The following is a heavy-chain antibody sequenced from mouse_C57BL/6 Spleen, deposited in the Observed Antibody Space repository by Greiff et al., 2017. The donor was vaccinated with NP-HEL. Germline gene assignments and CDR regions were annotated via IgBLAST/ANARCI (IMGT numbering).Heavy chain of an antibody. D-gene: IGHD3-2*02. CDR3: ARGVGRSGPFAY. CDR1: GYTFTSYW. CDR2: INPSNGGT. Sequence: VQLQQSGTELVKPGASVKLSCKASGYTFTSYWMHWVKQRPGQGLEWIGNINPSNGGTNYNEKFKSKATLTVDKSSSTAYMQLSSLTSEDSAVYYWARGVGRSGPFAYWGQGTLVTVSA. J-gene: IGHJ3*01. V-gene: IGHV1-53*01.